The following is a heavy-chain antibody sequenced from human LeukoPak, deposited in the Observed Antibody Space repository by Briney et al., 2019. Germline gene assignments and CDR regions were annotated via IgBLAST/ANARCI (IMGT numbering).Heavy chain of an antibody. D-gene: IGHD2-2*01. CDR2: INPNSGGT. J-gene: IGHJ5*02. Sequence: ASVTVSCKASGYTFTGYYMHWVRQAPGQGLEWMGWINPNSGGTNYAQKFQGRVTMTRDTSISTAYMELSRLRSDDTAVYYCARGPNHCSSTSCYRGWFDPWGQGTLVTVSS. CDR3: ARGPNHCSSTSCYRGWFDP. V-gene: IGHV1-2*02. CDR1: GYTFTGYY.